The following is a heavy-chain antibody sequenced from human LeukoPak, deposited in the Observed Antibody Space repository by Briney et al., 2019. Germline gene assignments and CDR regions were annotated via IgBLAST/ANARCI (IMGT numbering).Heavy chain of an antibody. Sequence: VASVKVSCKASGYTFSSYAMNWVRQAPGQGLEWMGWINTNTGNPTYAQGFTGRFVFSLDTSVSTAYLQISSLQAEDTAVYYCARSNNDGDYLGVGFDYWGQGTVVTVSS. CDR3: ARSNNDGDYLGVGFDY. D-gene: IGHD4-17*01. J-gene: IGHJ4*02. CDR1: GYTFSSYA. CDR2: INTNTGNP. V-gene: IGHV7-4-1*02.